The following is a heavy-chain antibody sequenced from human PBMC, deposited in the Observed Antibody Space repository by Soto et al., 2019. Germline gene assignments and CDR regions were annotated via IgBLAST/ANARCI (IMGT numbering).Heavy chain of an antibody. V-gene: IGHV4-59*02. J-gene: IGHJ4*02. Sequence: SETLSLTCIVSGVSVTSYYWTWIRHSPGKGLEWIGYFYHTGNTYYNASLKSRVTISLDTSKNQVSLRLRSVTAADTAVYYCAREQYNWKLWGQGTLVTVSS. CDR2: FYHTGNT. CDR1: GVSVTSYY. D-gene: IGHD1-20*01. CDR3: AREQYNWKL.